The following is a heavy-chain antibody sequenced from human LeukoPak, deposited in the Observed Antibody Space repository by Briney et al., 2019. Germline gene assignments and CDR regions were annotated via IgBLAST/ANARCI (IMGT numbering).Heavy chain of an antibody. V-gene: IGHV1-69*06. J-gene: IGHJ4*02. CDR2: IIPIFGTA. CDR3: AGDPTYYYDSSGYQFDY. Sequence: SVKVSCKASGNTFTTYGITWLRQAPGQGLEWMGGIIPIFGTANYAQKFQGRVTITADKSASTAYMELSSLRSEDTAVYYCAGDPTYYYDSSGYQFDYWGQGTLVTVSS. CDR1: GNTFTTYG. D-gene: IGHD3-22*01.